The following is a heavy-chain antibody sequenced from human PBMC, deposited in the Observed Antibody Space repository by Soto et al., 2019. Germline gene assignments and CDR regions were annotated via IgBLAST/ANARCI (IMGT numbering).Heavy chain of an antibody. D-gene: IGHD3-10*01. CDR3: ARVLSYYGSGSPNWFDP. J-gene: IGHJ5*02. V-gene: IGHV4-39*01. CDR1: GCSISSSSYY. CDR2: IYYSGST. Sequence: SETLSLTCTVSGCSISSSSYYWGWIRQPPGKGLEWIGSIYYSGSTYYNPSLKSRVTISVDTSKNQFSLKLSSVTAADTAVYYCARVLSYYGSGSPNWFDPWGQGTLVTVS.